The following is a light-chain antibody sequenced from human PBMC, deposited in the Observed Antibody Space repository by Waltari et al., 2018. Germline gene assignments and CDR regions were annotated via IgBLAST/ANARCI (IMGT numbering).Light chain of an antibody. J-gene: IGKJ1*01. CDR1: QSVTRAL. V-gene: IGKV3-20*01. CDR3: QHYVRLPAT. Sequence: EILLTQSPGTLSLSPGERATLSCRASQSVTRALAWYQQKPGQAPRLLIYGASNGATGIPDRFSGSGSWTDFSLTISRLEPEDFAVYYCQHYVRLPATFGQGTKVEIK. CDR2: GAS.